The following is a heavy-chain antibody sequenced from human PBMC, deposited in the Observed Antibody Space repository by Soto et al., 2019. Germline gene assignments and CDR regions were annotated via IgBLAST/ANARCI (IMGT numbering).Heavy chain of an antibody. V-gene: IGHV4-59*01. CDR2: VYYGGSS. J-gene: IGHJ5*02. Sequence: PSETLSLTCSVSGGPMYSYFWSWIRQPPGKGLEWIGYVYYGGSSNYSPSLKSRVTFSVDTSKNQVSLNLRSVTAADTAVYYCARADRKWLDPWGQGILVTVSS. CDR3: ARADRKWLDP. CDR1: GGPMYSYF.